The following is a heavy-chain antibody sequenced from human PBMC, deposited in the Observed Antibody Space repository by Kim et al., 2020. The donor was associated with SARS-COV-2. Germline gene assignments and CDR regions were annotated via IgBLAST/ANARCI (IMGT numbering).Heavy chain of an antibody. J-gene: IGHJ4*02. Sequence: SETLSLTCTVSGGSISSGDYYWSWIRQPPGKGLEWIGYIYYSGSTYYNPSLKSRVTISVDTSKNQFSLKLSSVTAADTAVYYCARVRPVLYNYPKYYFDYWGQGTLVTVSS. CDR2: IYYSGST. CDR1: GGSISSGDYY. CDR3: ARVRPVLYNYPKYYFDY. V-gene: IGHV4-30-4*01. D-gene: IGHD1-20*01.